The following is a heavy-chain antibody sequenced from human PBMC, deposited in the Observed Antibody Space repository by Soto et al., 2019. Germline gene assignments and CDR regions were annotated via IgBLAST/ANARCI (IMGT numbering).Heavy chain of an antibody. V-gene: IGHV3-23*01. D-gene: IGHD3-3*01. Sequence: GGSLRLSCAASGFTFRSYAMSWVRQAPGKGLEWVSAISGRGGSRYYADSVKGRFTISRDNSKNTLYLQMNSLRAEDTAVYYCAKVGADFWSGYYTGVSYPPTYYYYGMDVWGQGTTVTVSS. CDR1: GFTFRSYA. CDR2: ISGRGGSR. CDR3: AKVGADFWSGYYTGVSYPPTYYYYGMDV. J-gene: IGHJ6*02.